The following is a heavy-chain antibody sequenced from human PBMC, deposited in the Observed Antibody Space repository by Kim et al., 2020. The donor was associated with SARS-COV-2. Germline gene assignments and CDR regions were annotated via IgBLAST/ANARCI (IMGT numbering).Heavy chain of an antibody. Sequence: SGPTLVKPTQTLTLTCTFSGFSLSTSGVGVGWIRQPPGKALEWLALIYWNDDKRYSPSLKSRLTITKDTSKNQVVLTMTNMDPVDTATYYCAHIGPQLYSSGWYPNDAFDIWGQGTMVTVSS. D-gene: IGHD6-19*01. J-gene: IGHJ3*02. CDR2: IYWNDDK. CDR1: GFSLSTSGVG. CDR3: AHIGPQLYSSGWYPNDAFDI. V-gene: IGHV2-5*01.